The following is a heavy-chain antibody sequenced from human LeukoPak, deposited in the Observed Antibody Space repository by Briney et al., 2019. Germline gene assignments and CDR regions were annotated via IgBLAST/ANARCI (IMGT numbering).Heavy chain of an antibody. V-gene: IGHV4-59*01. D-gene: IGHD5-18*01. CDR2: IYYSGST. J-gene: IGHJ4*02. CDR3: ARGEYSYGYAGFPDY. CDR1: GGSISSYY. Sequence: SETLSLTCTVSGGSISSYYWSWIRQPPGKGLEWIGYIYYSGSTNYNPSLKSRVTISVDTSKNQFSLKLSSVTAADTAVYYCARGEYSYGYAGFPDYWGQGTLVTVSS.